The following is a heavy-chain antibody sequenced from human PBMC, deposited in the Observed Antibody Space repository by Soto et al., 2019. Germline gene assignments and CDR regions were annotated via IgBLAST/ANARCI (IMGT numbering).Heavy chain of an antibody. CDR3: ARPLYCSGSYYDY. D-gene: IGHD3-10*01. J-gene: IGHJ4*02. CDR2: INHSGST. CDR1: GVSFSDYY. Sequence: PSETLSLTCAVYGVSFSDYYWSWIRQPPGKGLEWIGEINHSGSTNYTPSLKSRATISADKSISTAYLQWSSLKASDTAMYYCARPLYCSGSYYDYWGQGTLVTVSS. V-gene: IGHV4-34*10.